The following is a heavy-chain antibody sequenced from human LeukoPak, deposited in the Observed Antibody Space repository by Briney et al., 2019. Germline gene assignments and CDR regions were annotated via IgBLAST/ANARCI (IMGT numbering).Heavy chain of an antibody. J-gene: IGHJ6*02. V-gene: IGHV1-2*06. CDR1: GYTFSVYY. Sequence: ASVTVSCTASGYTFSVYYIHWVRQAPGQGLEWMGRINPNSGGTNNAQKFQGRVTMTRDTSINTAYMELRRLRSDDTAVYYCARDYYDSSGYYGNYYYYGMDVWGQGTTVTVSS. D-gene: IGHD3-22*01. CDR2: INPNSGGT. CDR3: ARDYYDSSGYYGNYYYYGMDV.